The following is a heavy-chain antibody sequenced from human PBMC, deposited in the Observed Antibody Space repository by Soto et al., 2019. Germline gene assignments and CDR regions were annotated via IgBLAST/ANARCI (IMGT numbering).Heavy chain of an antibody. CDR3: ARRIQFGYGMDV. J-gene: IGHJ6*02. CDR1: GFTFSSYA. D-gene: IGHD3-16*01. Sequence: EVQLVESGGGLVQPGGSLRLSCAASGFTFSSYAMHWVRQAPGKGLEYVSAITSNGGNTDYASSVKGRFTISRDNSKNTLYLQMGSLSAEDYDVYYCARRIQFGYGMDVGGQGTTVTVSS. V-gene: IGHV3-64*01. CDR2: ITSNGGNT.